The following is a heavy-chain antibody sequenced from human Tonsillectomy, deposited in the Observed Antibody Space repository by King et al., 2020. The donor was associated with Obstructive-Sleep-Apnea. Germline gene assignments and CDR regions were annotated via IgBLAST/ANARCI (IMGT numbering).Heavy chain of an antibody. CDR2: MSVSGGST. V-gene: IGHV3-23*04. CDR3: AKESSGYYFFAS. D-gene: IGHD3-22*01. J-gene: IGHJ4*02. Sequence: VQLVESGGGLLQPGGSLRLSCAASGFTLTSYAMAWVRQAPGKGLEWVSGMSVSGGSTYYADSVKGRFTISRDHSKNTLYLQMNSLRAEDTAVYYCAKESSGYYFFASWGTGALVTLSP. CDR1: GFTLTSYA.